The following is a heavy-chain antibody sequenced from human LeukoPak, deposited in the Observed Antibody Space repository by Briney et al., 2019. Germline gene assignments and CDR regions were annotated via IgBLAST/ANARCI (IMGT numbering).Heavy chain of an antibody. CDR2: FDPEDGET. J-gene: IGHJ4*02. Sequence: PGASVKVSCKVSGYTLTELSMHWVRQAPGKGLEWMGGFDPEDGETIYAQKFQGRVTMTENTSTDTAYMELSSLRSGDTAVYYCATRGSGWYRGSYSFDYWGQGTLVTVS. CDR3: ATRGSGWYRGSYSFDY. D-gene: IGHD6-19*01. V-gene: IGHV1-24*01. CDR1: GYTLTELS.